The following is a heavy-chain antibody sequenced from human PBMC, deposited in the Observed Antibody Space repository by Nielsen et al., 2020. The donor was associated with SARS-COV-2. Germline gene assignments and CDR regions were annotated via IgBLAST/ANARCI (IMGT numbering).Heavy chain of an antibody. J-gene: IGHJ4*02. Sequence: GGSLRLSRAASGFTFSSYAMHWVRQAPGKGLEWVAVISDAGSSKYYPDSVKGRFTISRDNSKNTLYLQMNSLRAEDTAVYDCVRSRQLWTTFDYWGQGTLVTVSS. CDR3: VRSRQLWTTFDY. D-gene: IGHD5-18*01. CDR2: ISDAGSSK. V-gene: IGHV3-30*04. CDR1: GFTFSSYA.